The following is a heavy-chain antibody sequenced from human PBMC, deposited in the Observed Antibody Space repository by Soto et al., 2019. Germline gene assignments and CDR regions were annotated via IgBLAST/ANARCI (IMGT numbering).Heavy chain of an antibody. J-gene: IGHJ5*02. CDR1: GATFSSYA. V-gene: IGHV1-69*13. Sequence: ASVKVSCKASGATFSSYAISWVRQAPGQGLEWMGGIIPIFGTANYAQKFQGRVTITADESTSTAYMELSSLRSEDTAVYYCAREAPSSTSCAHSKWFVPWCQGTLVSV. D-gene: IGHD2-2*01. CDR2: IIPIFGTA. CDR3: AREAPSSTSCAHSKWFVP.